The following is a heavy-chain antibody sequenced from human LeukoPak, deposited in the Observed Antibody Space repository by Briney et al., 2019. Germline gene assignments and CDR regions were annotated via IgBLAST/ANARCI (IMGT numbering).Heavy chain of an antibody. CDR3: AKDLVVIAATQMDV. D-gene: IGHD2-15*01. J-gene: IGHJ6*04. Sequence: PGGSLRLSCAASGFTFSSYAMSWVRQVPGKGLEWVSAISGSGGTTYYADSVKGRFTISRDNSKNTLYLQMNSLRAEDTAVYYCAKDLVVIAATQMDVWGKGTTVTVSS. V-gene: IGHV3-23*01. CDR1: GFTFSSYA. CDR2: ISGSGGTT.